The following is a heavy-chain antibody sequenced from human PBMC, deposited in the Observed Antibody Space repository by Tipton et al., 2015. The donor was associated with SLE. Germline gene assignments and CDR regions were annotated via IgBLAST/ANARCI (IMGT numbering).Heavy chain of an antibody. CDR2: IIPIFGTA. J-gene: IGHJ6*02. CDR1: GGTFSSNA. D-gene: IGHD2-2*01. V-gene: IGHV1-69*01. CDR3: ARGDLGYCSSTSCYYYYGMDV. Sequence: QSGAEVKKPGSSVKVSCKASGGTFSSNAISWVRQAPGQGLEWMGGIIPIFGTANYAQKFQGRVTITADESTSTAYMEVSSLRSEDTAVYYCARGDLGYCSSTSCYYYYGMDVWGQGTTVTVSS.